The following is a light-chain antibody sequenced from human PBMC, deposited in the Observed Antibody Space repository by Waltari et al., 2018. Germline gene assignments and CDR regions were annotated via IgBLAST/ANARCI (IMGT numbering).Light chain of an antibody. Sequence: EIVLTQSPATLSLSPGERATLSCRASQSVSSYLAWYQQKPGQAPWLLIYDASNRATGIPARFSGSGSGTDFTLTISSLEPEDFAVYYCQQRSNWPPLFGQGTRLEIK. CDR3: QQRSNWPPL. V-gene: IGKV3-11*01. J-gene: IGKJ5*01. CDR2: DAS. CDR1: QSVSSY.